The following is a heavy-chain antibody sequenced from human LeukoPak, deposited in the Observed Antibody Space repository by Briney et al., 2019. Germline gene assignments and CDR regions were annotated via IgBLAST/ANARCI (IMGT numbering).Heavy chain of an antibody. CDR3: ARDPGWTGIDY. V-gene: IGHV3-66*01. CDR1: GFTVSSNY. Sequence: GGSLRLSCAASGFTVSSNYMSWVRQAPGKGLEWVSVIYSGGSTYYADSVKGRFTISRDNSKNTLYLQMNSLRDEDTAVYYCARDPGWTGIDYWGQGTLVTVSS. D-gene: IGHD3-10*01. J-gene: IGHJ4*02. CDR2: IYSGGST.